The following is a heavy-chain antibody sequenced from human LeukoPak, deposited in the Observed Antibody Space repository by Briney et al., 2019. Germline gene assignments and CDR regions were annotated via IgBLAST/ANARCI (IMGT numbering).Heavy chain of an antibody. D-gene: IGHD6-19*01. CDR1: GGSFSGYY. V-gene: IGHV4-34*01. Sequence: SETLSLTCAVYGGSFSGYYWSWIRQPPGRGLEWIGEINHSGSTNYNPSLKSRVTISVDTSKNQFSLKLSSVTAADTAVYYCARDDQYSSGSGAFDIWGQGTMVTVSS. J-gene: IGHJ3*02. CDR3: ARDDQYSSGSGAFDI. CDR2: INHSGST.